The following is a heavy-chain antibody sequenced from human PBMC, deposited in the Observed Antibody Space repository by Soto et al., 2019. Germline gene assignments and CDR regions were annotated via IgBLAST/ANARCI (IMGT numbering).Heavy chain of an antibody. CDR2: ISAYNGET. Sequence: ASVKVSCKASGYTFPSYGISWVRQAPGQGLEWMGWISAYNGETNYAQKLQGRVTMTTDTSTSTAYMELRSLRSDDTAVYYCARGISYGDYSDWYFDLWGRGTMITFSS. V-gene: IGHV1-18*04. CDR1: GYTFPSYG. CDR3: ARGISYGDYSDWYFDL. D-gene: IGHD4-17*01. J-gene: IGHJ2*01.